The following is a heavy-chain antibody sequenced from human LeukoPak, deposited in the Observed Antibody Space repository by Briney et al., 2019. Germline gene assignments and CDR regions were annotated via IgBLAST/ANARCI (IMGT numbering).Heavy chain of an antibody. CDR2: IYHSGST. J-gene: IGHJ3*02. CDR3: ARREAAASRAFDI. D-gene: IGHD6-13*01. CDR1: GGSIGSSNW. Sequence: SETLSLTCAVSGGSIGSSNWWSWVRQPPGKGLEWIGEIYHSGSTNYNPSLKSRVTISVDKSKNQFSLKLSSVTAADTAVYYCARREAAASRAFDIWGQGTMVTVSS. V-gene: IGHV4-4*02.